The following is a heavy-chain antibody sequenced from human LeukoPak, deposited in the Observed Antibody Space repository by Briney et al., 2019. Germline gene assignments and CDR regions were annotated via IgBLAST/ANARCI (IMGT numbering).Heavy chain of an antibody. J-gene: IGHJ4*02. Sequence: SETLSLTCAVYGGSFSGYYWSWIRQPPGKGLEWIGEINHSGSTNYNPSLKSRVTISVDTSKNQLSLKLSSVTAADTAVYYCARVPPGAWFDYWGQGTLVTVSS. CDR2: INHSGST. CDR1: GGSFSGYY. V-gene: IGHV4-34*01. CDR3: ARVPPGAWFDY. D-gene: IGHD3-16*01.